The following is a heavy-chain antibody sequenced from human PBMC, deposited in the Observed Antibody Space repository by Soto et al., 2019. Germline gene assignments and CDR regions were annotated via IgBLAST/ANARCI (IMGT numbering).Heavy chain of an antibody. D-gene: IGHD2-2*01. CDR3: ARDLYCSSTSCPADY. Sequence: GGSLRLSCAASGFTFSNYWMSWVRQAPGRGLEWVSTIKSSSSDTYYVDSVKGRFTISRDNAKNSLYLQMNSLRAEDTAVFYCARDLYCSSTSCPADYWGQGTLVTVSS. V-gene: IGHV3-21*01. CDR1: GFTFSNYW. CDR2: IKSSSSDT. J-gene: IGHJ4*02.